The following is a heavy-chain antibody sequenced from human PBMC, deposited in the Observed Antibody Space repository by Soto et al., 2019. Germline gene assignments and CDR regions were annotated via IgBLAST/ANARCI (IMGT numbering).Heavy chain of an antibody. CDR2: IFYTGKT. D-gene: IGHD2-2*01. CDR3: ARGAGIVLVPDAIFAS. Sequence: QVQLQESGPGLVKPSETLSLTCTVSPDSLNGHYWSWLRQTPGKELEWIGYIFYTGKTNYNSSLKSRVTMTLDTFENQFSLQLTSVTSADTAIYYCARGAGIVLVPDAIFASWGQGTLVTVSS. V-gene: IGHV4-59*11. J-gene: IGHJ4*02. CDR1: PDSLNGHY.